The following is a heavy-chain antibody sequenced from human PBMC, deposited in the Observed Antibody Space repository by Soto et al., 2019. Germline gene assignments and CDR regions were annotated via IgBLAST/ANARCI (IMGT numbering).Heavy chain of an antibody. J-gene: IGHJ2*01. D-gene: IGHD4-17*01. CDR2: IFHNGSP. V-gene: IGHV4-30-2*01. Sequence: SETLSLTCAVSGDSISRGDYSWSWIRQPPGKGLEWIGYIFHNGSPYYSTSLKSRVTISVDRSKNQFSLRLTSVTAADTAIYYCARDLHEYGDWYFDIWGRGTLVTVSS. CDR3: ARDLHEYGDWYFDI. CDR1: GDSISRGDYS.